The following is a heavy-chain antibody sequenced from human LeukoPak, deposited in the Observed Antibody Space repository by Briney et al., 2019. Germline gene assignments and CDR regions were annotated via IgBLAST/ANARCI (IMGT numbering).Heavy chain of an antibody. D-gene: IGHD1-26*01. CDR1: GFTFSSYE. V-gene: IGHV3-30*02. CDR3: ARNSGNDY. CDR2: IRYDGSNK. J-gene: IGHJ4*02. Sequence: PGGSLRLSCAASGFTFSSYEMNWVRQAPGKGLEWVAFIRYDGSNKYYADSVKGRFTISRDNSKNTLYLQMNSLRAEDTAVYYCARNSGNDYWGQGTLVTVSS.